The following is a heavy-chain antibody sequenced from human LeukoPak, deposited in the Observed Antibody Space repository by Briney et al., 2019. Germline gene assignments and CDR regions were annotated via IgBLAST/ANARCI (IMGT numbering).Heavy chain of an antibody. J-gene: IGHJ4*02. CDR3: ARNRRGYMTTVSTLGY. Sequence: ASVKVSCKASGYTFTGYYMHWVRQAPGQGLEWMGWINPKSGGTNYAQKFQGRVTMTRDTSISTAYMELSRLRSDDTAVHYCARNRRGYMTTVSTLGYWGQGTLVTVSS. D-gene: IGHD4-17*01. V-gene: IGHV1-2*02. CDR2: INPKSGGT. CDR1: GYTFTGYY.